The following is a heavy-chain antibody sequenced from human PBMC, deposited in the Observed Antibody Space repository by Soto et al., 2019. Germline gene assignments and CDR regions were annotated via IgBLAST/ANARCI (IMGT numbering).Heavy chain of an antibody. D-gene: IGHD3-9*01. CDR3: ARLNYDILTGSRQTDAFDI. CDR2: IIPIFDTS. CDR1: GGTFSSYA. J-gene: IGHJ3*02. Sequence: SVKVSCKASGGTFSSYAINWVRQAPGQGLEWMGGIIPIFDTSNYAQKFQGRVTITADDPTSTAYMELSRLRSDDTAVYYCARLNYDILTGSRQTDAFDIWGQGTMVTVSS. V-gene: IGHV1-69*13.